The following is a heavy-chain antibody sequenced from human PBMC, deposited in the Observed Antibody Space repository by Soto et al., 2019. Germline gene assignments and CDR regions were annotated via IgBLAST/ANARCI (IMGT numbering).Heavy chain of an antibody. CDR1: GFTFDDYA. CDR3: AKDISAGDTPAYFDY. J-gene: IGHJ4*02. D-gene: IGHD7-27*01. Sequence: GGSLRLSCAASGFTFDDYAMHWVRQAPGKGLEWVSGISWNSGSIGYADSVKGRFTISRDNAKNSLYLQMNSLRAEDTALYYCAKDISAGDTPAYFDYWGQGTLVTVSS. V-gene: IGHV3-9*01. CDR2: ISWNSGSI.